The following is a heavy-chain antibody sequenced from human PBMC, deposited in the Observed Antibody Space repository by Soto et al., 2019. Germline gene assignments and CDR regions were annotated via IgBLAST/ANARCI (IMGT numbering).Heavy chain of an antibody. CDR3: ATVTSSWYLST. J-gene: IGHJ5*02. CDR1: GGSISSGDYY. V-gene: IGHV4-30-4*01. Sequence: QVQLQESGPGLVKPSQTLSLTCTVSGGSISSGDYYWSWIRQPQGKGLEWIGSIYYSGSTYYNPSLQRQVTLSVDTPKNHFSLKLSSVTAADTAVYYCATVTSSWYLSTWGQGTLVTVSS. D-gene: IGHD6-13*01. CDR2: IYYSGST.